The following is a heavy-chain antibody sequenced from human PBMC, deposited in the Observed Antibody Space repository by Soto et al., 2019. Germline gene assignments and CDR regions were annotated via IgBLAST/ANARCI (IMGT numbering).Heavy chain of an antibody. Sequence: QVQLVQSGAEVKKPGASVKVSCKASGYTFTSYGISWMRQAPGQGLEWMGWISAYNGNTNYAQKLQGRVTMTTDTSTSTAYMELRSLRSDDTAVYYCARVDSSGWEKSNFDYWGQGTLVTVSS. CDR1: GYTFTSYG. CDR2: ISAYNGNT. V-gene: IGHV1-18*01. D-gene: IGHD6-19*01. J-gene: IGHJ4*02. CDR3: ARVDSSGWEKSNFDY.